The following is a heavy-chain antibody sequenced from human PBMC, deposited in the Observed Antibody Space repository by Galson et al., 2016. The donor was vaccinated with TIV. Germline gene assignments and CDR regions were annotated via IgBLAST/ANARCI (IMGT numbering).Heavy chain of an antibody. V-gene: IGHV3-7*01. CDR1: GFTFSRHW. CDR2: IKQDGDYK. Sequence: SLRLSCAASGFTFSRHWMSWVRQAPGKGLEWVANIKQDGDYKYYVDSVKGRFTISRDNAKNSLYLQMNSLRAEDTAVYYCARGNDPGATYSLDYWGQGTLATVSS. D-gene: IGHD1-1*01. J-gene: IGHJ4*02. CDR3: ARGNDPGATYSLDY.